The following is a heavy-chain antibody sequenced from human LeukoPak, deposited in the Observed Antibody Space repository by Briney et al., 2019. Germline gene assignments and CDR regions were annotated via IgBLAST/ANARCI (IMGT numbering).Heavy chain of an antibody. Sequence: GGALRLSCSASGVTFSSYCMQWGLQAPGKGLEWGAVIWYDGSNKYYADSVKGRLTISRDDSKKTLYLQLNSLTAEDTTVYYCARPTRGHLLLFDYWGQGTLVTVSS. J-gene: IGHJ4*02. D-gene: IGHD2-15*01. CDR1: GVTFSSYC. V-gene: IGHV3-33*01. CDR3: ARPTRGHLLLFDY. CDR2: IWYDGSNK.